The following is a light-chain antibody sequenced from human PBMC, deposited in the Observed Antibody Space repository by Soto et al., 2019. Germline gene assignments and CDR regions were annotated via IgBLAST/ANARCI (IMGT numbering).Light chain of an antibody. CDR2: GAS. V-gene: IGKV3-15*01. J-gene: IGKJ1*01. CDR3: QHYSTWLWT. Sequence: EIVMTQSPATLSVSPGERANLTCRASQSVSSKLAWYQQKPGQGPRLLIYGASTRATGIPARFSGSGSGTEFTLTLSSLQSEDFAVYYCQHYSTWLWTFGQGTNVEIK. CDR1: QSVSSK.